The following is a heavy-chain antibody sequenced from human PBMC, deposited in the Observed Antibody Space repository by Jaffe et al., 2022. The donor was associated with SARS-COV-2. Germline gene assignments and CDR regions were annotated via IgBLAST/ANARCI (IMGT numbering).Heavy chain of an antibody. D-gene: IGHD3-22*01. J-gene: IGHJ5*02. CDR2: IYYSGST. Sequence: QVHLQESGPGLVKPSETLSLTCSVSGVSLSSINTYYWSWIRQPQGMGLEWIGHIYYSGSTTYNPSLESRVTLSVDTSKNQFSLQLRSVTAADTAVYYCAREAGYYEAQRWFDPWGQGTQVTVSS. V-gene: IGHV4-61*01. CDR3: AREAGYYEAQRWFDP. CDR1: GVSLSSINTYY.